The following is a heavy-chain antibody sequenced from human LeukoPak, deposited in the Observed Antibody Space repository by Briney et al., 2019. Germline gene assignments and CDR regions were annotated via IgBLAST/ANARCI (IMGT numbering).Heavy chain of an antibody. CDR2: IYYSGST. CDR3: ASPSTGSKGLQRAFDI. Sequence: SETLSLTCTVSGGSISSSSYYWGWIRQPPGKGLEWIGSIYYSGSTYYNPSLKSRVTISVDTSKNQFSLKLSSVTAADTAVYYCASPSTGSKGLQRAFDIWGQGTMVTVSS. V-gene: IGHV4-39*01. D-gene: IGHD1-1*01. J-gene: IGHJ3*02. CDR1: GGSISSSSYY.